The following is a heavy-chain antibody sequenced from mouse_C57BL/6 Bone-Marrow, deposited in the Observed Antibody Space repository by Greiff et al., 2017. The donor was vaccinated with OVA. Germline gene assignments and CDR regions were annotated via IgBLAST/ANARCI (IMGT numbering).Heavy chain of an antibody. Sequence: EVKLVESGAELVRPGASVKLSCTASGFNIKDDYMHWVKERPEQGLEWIGWIDPENGDTEDASKFQGKATITADTSSKTVYLHRSSLTDEDTAVYYGTTYRYWGQGTTLTVSS. J-gene: IGHJ2*01. CDR2: IDPENGDT. CDR1: GFNIKDDY. CDR3: TTYRY. V-gene: IGHV14-4*01.